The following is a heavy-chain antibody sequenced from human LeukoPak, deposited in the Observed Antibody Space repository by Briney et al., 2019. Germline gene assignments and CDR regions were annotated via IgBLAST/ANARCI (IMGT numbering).Heavy chain of an antibody. CDR2: IKQDGSEK. J-gene: IGHJ4*02. Sequence: GESLRLSCAVSGFTFRSYWMTWVRQAPGKGLEWVANIKQDGSEKYYLDSVKGRFTISRDNAKNSVYLQVNSLRAEDTAVYYCARDGSLPDYWGQGTLVTVSS. CDR3: ARDGSLPDY. CDR1: GFTFRSYW. V-gene: IGHV3-7*01.